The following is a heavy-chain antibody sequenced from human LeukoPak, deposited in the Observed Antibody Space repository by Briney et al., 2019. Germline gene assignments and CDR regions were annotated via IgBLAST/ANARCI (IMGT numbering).Heavy chain of an antibody. Sequence: GGSLRLSCAASGFTFSSYGMHWVRQAPGKGLEWVAVIWYDGSNKYYADSVKGRFTISRDNSKNTLYLQMNSLRAEDTAVYYCAKDAALSYCNGGSCYSDYYGMDVWGKGTTVTVSS. CDR3: AKDAALSYCNGGSCYSDYYGMDV. CDR1: GFTFSSYG. V-gene: IGHV3-33*06. D-gene: IGHD2-15*01. J-gene: IGHJ6*04. CDR2: IWYDGSNK.